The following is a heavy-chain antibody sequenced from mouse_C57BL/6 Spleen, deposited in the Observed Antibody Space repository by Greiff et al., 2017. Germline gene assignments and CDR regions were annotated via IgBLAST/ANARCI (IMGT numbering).Heavy chain of an antibody. CDR2: IYPGDGDT. CDR3: AELWDAMDY. Sequence: VQLQQSGPELVKPGASVKISCKASGYAFSSSWMNWVKQRPGKGLEWIGRIYPGDGDTNYNGKFKGKATLTADKSSSTAYMQVSSLTSEDSAVYFCAELWDAMDYWGQGTSVTVAS. V-gene: IGHV1-82*01. J-gene: IGHJ4*01. CDR1: GYAFSSSW. D-gene: IGHD1-1*02.